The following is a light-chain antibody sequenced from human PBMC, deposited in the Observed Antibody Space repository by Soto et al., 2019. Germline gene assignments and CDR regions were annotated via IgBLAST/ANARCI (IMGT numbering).Light chain of an antibody. CDR2: EVT. Sequence: VLTQPASVSGSPGQSIAISCTGSSSDIGIYKYVSWYQQHPGKVPKLIIYEVTNRPSGVSNRFSGSKSGNTASLTISGLQAEDEADYYCSSYTTSSTRVFGPGTKVTVL. CDR1: SSDIGIYKY. V-gene: IGLV2-14*01. J-gene: IGLJ1*01. CDR3: SSYTTSSTRV.